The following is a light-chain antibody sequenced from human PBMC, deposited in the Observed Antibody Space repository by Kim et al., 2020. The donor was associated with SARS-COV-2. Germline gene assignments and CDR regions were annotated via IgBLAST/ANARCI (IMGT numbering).Light chain of an antibody. CDR3: QQSYSTPLT. V-gene: IGKV1-39*01. J-gene: IGKJ4*01. Sequence: GSVGDQGTITCRASQSISSYLNWYQQKPGKAPKLLIYAASSLQSGVPSRFSGSGSGTDFTLTISSLQPEDFATYYCQQSYSTPLTFGGGTKVDIK. CDR2: AAS. CDR1: QSISSY.